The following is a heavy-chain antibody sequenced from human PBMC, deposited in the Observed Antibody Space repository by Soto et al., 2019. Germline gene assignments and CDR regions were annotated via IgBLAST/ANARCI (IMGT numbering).Heavy chain of an antibody. CDR1: GFTLSSFA. D-gene: IGHD3-10*01. J-gene: IGHJ4*02. V-gene: IGHV3-30-3*02. Sequence: LRLSCAASGFTLSSFAMHWVRQAPGKGLEWVATTSYDGLNTFYGESVRGRFSISRDTSKNTLLLQMDSLKPEDTAVYFCAKSSSGLRDYFDSWGRGTLVTVSS. CDR3: AKSSSGLRDYFDS. CDR2: TSYDGLNT.